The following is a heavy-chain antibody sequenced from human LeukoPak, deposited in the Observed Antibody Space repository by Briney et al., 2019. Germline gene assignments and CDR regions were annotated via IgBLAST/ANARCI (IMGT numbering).Heavy chain of an antibody. Sequence: SETLSLTCTVSGGSISSSSYYWGWIRQPPGKGLEWIGSIYYSGSTYYNPSLKSRVTISVDTSKNQFSLKLSSVTAADTAVYYCVVSEPHDYDILTGYTAWYFDYWGQGTLVTVSS. V-gene: IGHV4-39*07. CDR2: IYYSGST. CDR1: GGSISSSSYY. D-gene: IGHD3-9*01. J-gene: IGHJ4*02. CDR3: VVSEPHDYDILTGYTAWYFDY.